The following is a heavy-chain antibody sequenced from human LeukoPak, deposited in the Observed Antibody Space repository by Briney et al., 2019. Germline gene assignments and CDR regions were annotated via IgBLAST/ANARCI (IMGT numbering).Heavy chain of an antibody. CDR1: GSTFSSYA. CDR3: ARGRSTYYLDY. V-gene: IGHV3-30-3*01. J-gene: IGHJ4*02. Sequence: SGRSLRLSCAASGSTFSSYAMHWVRQAPGKGLEWVAVISYDGSSKYYADSVKGLFTISRDNSKNTLYLQMNSLRAEDTAVYYCARGRSTYYLDYWGQGTLVTVSS. D-gene: IGHD1-1*01. CDR2: ISYDGSSK.